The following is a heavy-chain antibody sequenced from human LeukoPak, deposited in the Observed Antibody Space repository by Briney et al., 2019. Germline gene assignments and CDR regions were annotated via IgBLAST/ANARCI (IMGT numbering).Heavy chain of an antibody. J-gene: IGHJ4*02. Sequence: GGSLRLSCAAFGFTFNSYAMTWVRQAPGKGLEWVSTISGSGGTTYYADSVKGRFTISRDNSKNTLYLQMNSLRAEDTAVYYCAKAVRLGVFDYWGQRTLVTVSS. CDR2: ISGSGGTT. CDR1: GFTFNSYA. CDR3: AKAVRLGVFDY. V-gene: IGHV3-23*01. D-gene: IGHD3-16*01.